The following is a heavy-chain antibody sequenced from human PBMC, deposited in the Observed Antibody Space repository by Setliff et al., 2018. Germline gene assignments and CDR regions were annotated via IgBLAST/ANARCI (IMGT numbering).Heavy chain of an antibody. Sequence: GGSLRLSCIGSEFTVGDYAVSWVRQAPGKGLEWVGFIRNLPYGGTAEYAASVKGRFTVSRDNSKNTLYLQMNILRPEDTALYYCVRDSSADYYDNDYFKYWGQGALVTVSS. J-gene: IGHJ1*01. CDR3: VRDSSADYYDNDYFKY. CDR1: EFTVGDYA. D-gene: IGHD2-21*02. V-gene: IGHV3-49*04. CDR2: IRNLPYGGTA.